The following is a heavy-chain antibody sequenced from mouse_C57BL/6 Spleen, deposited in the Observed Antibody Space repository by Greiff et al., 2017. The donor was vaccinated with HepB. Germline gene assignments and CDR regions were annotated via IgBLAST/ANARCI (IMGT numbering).Heavy chain of an antibody. CDR3: ASYYGSSPCAY. J-gene: IGHJ3*01. Sequence: VQLQQPGAELVMPGASVKLSCKASGYTFTSYWMHWVKQRPGQGLEWIGEIDPSDSYTNYNQKFKGKSTLTVDKSSSTAYMQLSSLTSEDSAVYYCASYYGSSPCAYWGQGTLVTVSA. CDR1: GYTFTSYW. V-gene: IGHV1-69*01. CDR2: IDPSDSYT. D-gene: IGHD1-1*01.